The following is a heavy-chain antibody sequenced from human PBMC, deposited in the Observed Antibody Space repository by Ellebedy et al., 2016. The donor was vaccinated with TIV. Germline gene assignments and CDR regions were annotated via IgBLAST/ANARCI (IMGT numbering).Heavy chain of an antibody. CDR2: IYHSGST. CDR3: ARVIVRSSRRSNFQH. V-gene: IGHV4-4*02. Sequence: MPGGSLRLSCTVSGGSISSSNWWSWVRQPPGKGLEWIGEIYHSGSTNYNPSLKSRVTISVDKSKNQFSLKLSSVTAADTAVYYCARVIVRSSRRSNFQHWGQGTLVTVSS. CDR1: GGSISSSNW. D-gene: IGHD3-22*01. J-gene: IGHJ1*01.